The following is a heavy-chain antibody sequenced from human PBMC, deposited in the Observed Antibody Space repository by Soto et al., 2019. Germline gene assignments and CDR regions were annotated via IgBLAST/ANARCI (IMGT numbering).Heavy chain of an antibody. CDR2: INPNSGGT. V-gene: IGHV1-2*02. D-gene: IGHD3-16*02. Sequence: ASVKVSCKASGYTFTGYYMHWVRQAPGQGLEWMGWINPNSGGTNYAQKFQGRVTMTRDTSISTVYMELRRLRSDDTAVYYCARDAGMITFGGVIVLSPFDYWGQGTLVTVSS. CDR3: ARDAGMITFGGVIVLSPFDY. J-gene: IGHJ4*02. CDR1: GYTFTGYY.